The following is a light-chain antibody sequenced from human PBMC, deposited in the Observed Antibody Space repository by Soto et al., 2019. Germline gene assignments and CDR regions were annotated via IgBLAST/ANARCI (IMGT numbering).Light chain of an antibody. CDR1: QTISTY. CDR2: AAS. J-gene: IGKJ2*01. Sequence: DIQMTQSPSSLSAFVGDRVTITCRASQTISTYLNWYQQRPGKAPKLLIFAASSLQSGVPSRFSGSGSGPDFTLTISTLQPEDFATYYCQQSFTTPPYTFGQGTKVEIK. V-gene: IGKV1-39*01. CDR3: QQSFTTPPYT.